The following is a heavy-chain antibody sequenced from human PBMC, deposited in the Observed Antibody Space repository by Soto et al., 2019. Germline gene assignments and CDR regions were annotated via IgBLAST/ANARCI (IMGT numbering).Heavy chain of an antibody. CDR2: ITFRGDYT. J-gene: IGHJ4*02. CDR1: GFTFSSYA. CDR3: AKLGTMGVFDN. V-gene: IGHV3-23*01. Sequence: EVQLLESGGGLVSPGGSLRLSCAASGFTFSSYAMSWVRQAPGKGLEWLAGITFRGDYTYYADSVKGRFSLSRDNSRNRLDLQMNNLKVEDTALYYCAKLGTMGVFDNWRQGTLLTVSS. D-gene: IGHD1-26*01.